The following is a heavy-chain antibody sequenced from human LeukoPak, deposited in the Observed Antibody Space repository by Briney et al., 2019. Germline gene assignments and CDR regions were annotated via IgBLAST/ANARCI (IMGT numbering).Heavy chain of an antibody. CDR1: GYTFTSYY. D-gene: IGHD3-22*01. Sequence: ASVTVSCKASGYTFTSYYMHWVRQAPGQGLEWMGIINPSGGSTSYAQKFQGRVTMTRDTSTSTVYMELSSLRSEDTAVYYCASVDSSGYYNDYWGQGTLVTVSS. V-gene: IGHV1-46*01. CDR2: INPSGGST. J-gene: IGHJ4*02. CDR3: ASVDSSGYYNDY.